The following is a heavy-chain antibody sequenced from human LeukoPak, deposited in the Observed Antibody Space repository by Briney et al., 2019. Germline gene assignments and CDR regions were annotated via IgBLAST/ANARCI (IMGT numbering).Heavy chain of an antibody. Sequence: PGGSLRFSCAASGFTFSSYGMQWFRQAPDKGLEWVAAISNDGSNKYYADSVKGRFTISRDNSKNTLYLQMNSLRAEDTAVYYCAKVDIVATIDAGRLVDYWGQGTLVTVSS. J-gene: IGHJ4*02. D-gene: IGHD5-12*01. CDR2: ISNDGSNK. V-gene: IGHV3-30*18. CDR1: GFTFSSYG. CDR3: AKVDIVATIDAGRLVDY.